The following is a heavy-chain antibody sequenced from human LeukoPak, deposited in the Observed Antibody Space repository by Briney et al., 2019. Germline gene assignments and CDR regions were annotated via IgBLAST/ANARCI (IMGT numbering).Heavy chain of an antibody. CDR3: ARQFSDRPYYYDSSGYWG. V-gene: IGHV3-21*01. CDR1: GFTFSSYS. CDR2: ISSSSSYI. J-gene: IGHJ4*02. Sequence: GGSLRLSCAASGFTFSSYSMNWVRQAPGKGLEWVSSISSSSSYIYYADSVKGRFTISRDNAKNSLYLQMNSLRAEDTAVYYCARQFSDRPYYYDSSGYWGWGQGTLVTVSS. D-gene: IGHD3-22*01.